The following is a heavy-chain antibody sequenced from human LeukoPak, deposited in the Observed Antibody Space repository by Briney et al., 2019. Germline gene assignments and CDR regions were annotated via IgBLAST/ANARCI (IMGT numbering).Heavy chain of an antibody. D-gene: IGHD3-16*01. Sequence: GGSLRLSCVASGFTFSSYAMSWVRETPARGLEWVSSLRGNGDAFYTDSVKGRFTLSRDESRNTVYLQLHKLRVEDTAIYYCAKASWVSTADAVLWGQGTVVTVSS. V-gene: IGHV3-23*01. CDR2: LRGNGDA. CDR3: AKASWVSTADAVL. J-gene: IGHJ4*02. CDR1: GFTFSSYA.